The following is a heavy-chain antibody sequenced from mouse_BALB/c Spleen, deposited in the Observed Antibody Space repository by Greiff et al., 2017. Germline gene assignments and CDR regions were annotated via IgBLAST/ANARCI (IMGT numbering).Heavy chain of an antibody. Sequence: EADGGLVQPKGSLKLSCAASGFTFNTYAMNWVRQAPGKGLEWVARIRSKSNNYATYYADSVKDRFTISRDDSQSMLYLQMNNLKTEDTAMYYCVRHEVLDYWGQGTSVTVSS. CDR1: GFTFNTYA. CDR3: VRHEVLDY. D-gene: IGHD2-14*01. V-gene: IGHV10-1*02. CDR2: IRSKSNNYAT. J-gene: IGHJ4*01.